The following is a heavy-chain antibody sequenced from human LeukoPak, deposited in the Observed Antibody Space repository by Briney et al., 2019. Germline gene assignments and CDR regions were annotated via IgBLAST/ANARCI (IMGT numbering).Heavy chain of an antibody. J-gene: IGHJ4*02. Sequence: PGGSLRLSCAASGFTFSSYGMHWVRQAPGKGLEWVAFIRYDGSKKYYADSVKGRFTISRDNSQNTLYLQMNSLRAEDTAVYYCASGVSDYWGQGTLVTASS. CDR1: GFTFSSYG. D-gene: IGHD3-3*01. V-gene: IGHV3-30*02. CDR2: IRYDGSKK. CDR3: ASGVSDY.